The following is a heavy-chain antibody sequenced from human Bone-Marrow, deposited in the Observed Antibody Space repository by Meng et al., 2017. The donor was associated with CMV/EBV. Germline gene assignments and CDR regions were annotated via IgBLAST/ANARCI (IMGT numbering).Heavy chain of an antibody. D-gene: IGHD4-17*01. Sequence: QFKRVQSRVELQKPRASVMITGKVSRVSFISYARRWVRQGPGQWLEWMGGIVPILGTANYAQKFQGRVTIAADESTSTDYIELSSLRSEDTAVYYCARGRADYGDNDAVDIWGQGTMVTVSS. CDR1: RVSFISYA. V-gene: IGHV1-69*13. J-gene: IGHJ3*02. CDR3: ARGRADYGDNDAVDI. CDR2: IVPILGTA.